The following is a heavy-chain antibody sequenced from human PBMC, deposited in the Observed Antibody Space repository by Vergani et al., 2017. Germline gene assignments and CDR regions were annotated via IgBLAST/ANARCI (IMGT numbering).Heavy chain of an antibody. CDR1: GFTFSSYA. CDR3: AKPLLRFLEWPWGGMDV. J-gene: IGHJ6*02. CDR2: ISGSGGST. V-gene: IGHV3-23*01. Sequence: EVQLLESGGGLVHPGGSLRLSCAASGFTFSSYAMSWVRQAPGKGLEWVSAISGSGGSTYYADSVKGRFTISRDNSKNTLYLQMNSLRAEDTAVYYCAKPLLRFLEWPWGGMDVWGQGTTVTVSS. D-gene: IGHD3-3*01.